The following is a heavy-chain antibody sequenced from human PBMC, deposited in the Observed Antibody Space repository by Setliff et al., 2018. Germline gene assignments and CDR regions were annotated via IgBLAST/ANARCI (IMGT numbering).Heavy chain of an antibody. CDR2: INPKTGDT. CDR3: ASVAYGLEYFQY. J-gene: IGHJ1*01. Sequence: ASVKVSCKASGYPFIGYFMHWVRQAPGQGLEWMGWINPKTGDTLYAPMFQGRVTMTRDRSSNTAYMDLSRLTSDDTAVYYCASVAYGLEYFQYWGQGTLVTVSS. V-gene: IGHV1-2*02. D-gene: IGHD4-17*01. CDR1: GYPFIGYF.